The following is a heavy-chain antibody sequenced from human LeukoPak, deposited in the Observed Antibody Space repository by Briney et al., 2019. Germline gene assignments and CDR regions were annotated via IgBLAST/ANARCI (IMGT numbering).Heavy chain of an antibody. CDR1: GFTFDTYA. V-gene: IGHV3-23*01. CDR2: LSGSGATT. Sequence: GGSLRLSCAASGFTFDTYAMTWVRQAPGEGLEWVSGLSGSGATTYYAASVKGRFTISRDNSKNTLYLQMNSLRAEDTAVYYCAKATAHNSYYFDCWGQGTLVTVSS. CDR3: AKATAHNSYYFDC. J-gene: IGHJ4*02. D-gene: IGHD1-1*01.